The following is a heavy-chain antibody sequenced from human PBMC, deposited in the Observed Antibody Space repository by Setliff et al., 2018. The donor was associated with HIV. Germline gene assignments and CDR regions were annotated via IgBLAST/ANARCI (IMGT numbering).Heavy chain of an antibody. CDR2: VYLNGET. Sequence: SETLSLTCTVSGGSIISGTFYWGWVRQPPGKGLEGIGRVYLNGETCNNPSLRSRVNISVDTSKNQFSLKLSSVTAADTAVYYCAKRAFQDGTVTSSNCFDSWGQGTLVTVSS. J-gene: IGHJ5*01. CDR3: AKRAFQDGTVTSSNCFDS. V-gene: IGHV4-39*01. D-gene: IGHD1-1*01. CDR1: GGSIISGTFY.